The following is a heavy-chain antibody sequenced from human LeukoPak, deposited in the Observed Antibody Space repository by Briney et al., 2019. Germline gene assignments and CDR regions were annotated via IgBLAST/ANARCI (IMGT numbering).Heavy chain of an antibody. CDR3: AAGDGYHLIFDY. V-gene: IGHV3-53*01. CDR2: IYSGGST. D-gene: IGHD5-24*01. J-gene: IGHJ4*02. Sequence: GGSLRLSCAASGFTVSSNYMSWVHQAPGKGLEWVSVIYSGGSTYYADSVKGRFTISRDNSKNTLYLQMNSLRAEDTAVYYCAAGDGYHLIFDYWGQGTLVTVSS. CDR1: GFTVSSNY.